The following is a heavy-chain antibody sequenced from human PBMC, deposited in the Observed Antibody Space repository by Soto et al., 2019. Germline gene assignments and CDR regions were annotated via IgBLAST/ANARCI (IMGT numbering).Heavy chain of an antibody. D-gene: IGHD3-22*01. CDR1: GFTFSSYG. CDR2: ISYDGSNK. J-gene: IGHJ5*02. V-gene: IGHV3-30*18. Sequence: GESLKISCAASGFTFSSYGMHWVRQAPGKGLEWVAVISYDGSNKYYADSVKGRFTISRDNSKNTLYLQMNSLRAEDTAVYYCAKDKHGIVVDPWGQGTLVTVSS. CDR3: AKDKHGIVVDP.